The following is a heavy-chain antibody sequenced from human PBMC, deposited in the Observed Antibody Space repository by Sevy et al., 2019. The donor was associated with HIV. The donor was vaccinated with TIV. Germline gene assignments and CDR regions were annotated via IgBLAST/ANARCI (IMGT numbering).Heavy chain of an antibody. CDR1: GFTFSNAW. V-gene: IGHV3-15*01. D-gene: IGHD1-1*01. J-gene: IGHJ4*02. Sequence: GGSLRLSCAASGFTFSNAWMSWVRQAPGKGLEWVGRIKSKTDGGTTDYAAPVKGRYTISRDDSKNTLYLQMNSLKTEQTANYYCTTDSKERGLSALLDYWGQGTLVTVSS. CDR2: IKSKTDGGTT. CDR3: TTDSKERGLSALLDY.